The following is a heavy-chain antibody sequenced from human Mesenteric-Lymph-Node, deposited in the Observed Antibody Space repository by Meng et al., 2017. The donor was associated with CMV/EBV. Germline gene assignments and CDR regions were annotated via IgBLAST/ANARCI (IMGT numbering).Heavy chain of an antibody. D-gene: IGHD2-2*01. V-gene: IGHV3-7*01. CDR2: VKQDGSEK. CDR1: GGSISSSNHY. CDR3: ARQRGGYCSGTDCYSLQATLDY. J-gene: IGHJ4*02. Sequence: GGSLRLSCTVSGGSISSSNHYWGWVRQPPGKGLEWVANVKQDGSEKNYVDSVKGRFTISRDNANSSLFLQMNSLRAEDTAVYYCARQRGGYCSGTDCYSLQATLDYWGQGALVTVSS.